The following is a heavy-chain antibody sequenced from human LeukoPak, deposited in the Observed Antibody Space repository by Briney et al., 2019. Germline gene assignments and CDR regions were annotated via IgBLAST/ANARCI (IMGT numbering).Heavy chain of an antibody. CDR1: GYIFTSYG. CDR2: ISANNGHT. V-gene: IGHV1-18*01. J-gene: IGHJ4*02. D-gene: IGHD3-22*01. CDR3: ARDMRHYRYYESDEYYFNFEY. Sequence: ASVKVSCKASGYIFTSYGLSWVRQAPGQGLEWMGWISANNGHTHYAQKFQGRLTITRDMSTSTVDMELRSLRSDDTAVYYCARDMRHYRYYESDEYYFNFEYWGQGTLVTVSS.